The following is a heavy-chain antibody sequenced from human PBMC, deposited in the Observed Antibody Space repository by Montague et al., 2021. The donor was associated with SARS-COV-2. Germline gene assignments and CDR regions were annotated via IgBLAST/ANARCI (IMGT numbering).Heavy chain of an antibody. CDR1: GFTFSDYY. CDR3: ARLGGGECNRRYYFNY. CDR2: NSGSGSYT. J-gene: IGHJ4*02. V-gene: IGHV3-11*03. Sequence: SLRLSCAASGFTFSDYYMSWLRQAPGKGLEWVSYNSGSGSYTDYADSVKGRFTISRDNAKKSLYLEMNSLRAEDTAVYYCARLGGGECNRRYYFNYWGQGTTVTVSS. D-gene: IGHD2-21*01.